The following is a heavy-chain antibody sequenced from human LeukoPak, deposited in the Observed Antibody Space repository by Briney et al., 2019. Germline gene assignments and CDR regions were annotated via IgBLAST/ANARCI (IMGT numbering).Heavy chain of an antibody. V-gene: IGHV1-2*02. CDR1: GYTFTGYY. Sequence: ASVKVSCKASGYTFTGYYVHWVRRAPGQGLEWMGWINPNSGGTNYAQKFQGRVTMTRDTSISTAYMELSRLRSDDTAVYYCARSHVDTALKVRKNFDYWGQGTLVTVSS. J-gene: IGHJ4*02. D-gene: IGHD5-18*01. CDR2: INPNSGGT. CDR3: ARSHVDTALKVRKNFDY.